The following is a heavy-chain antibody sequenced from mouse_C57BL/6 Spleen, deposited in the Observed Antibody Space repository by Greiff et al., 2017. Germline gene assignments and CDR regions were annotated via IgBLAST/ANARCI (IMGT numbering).Heavy chain of an antibody. J-gene: IGHJ1*03. CDR1: GYTFTSYW. V-gene: IGHV1-69*01. Sequence: QVQLQQPGAELVMPGASVKLSCKASGYTFTSYWMHWVKQRPGQGLEWIGEIDPSDSYTNYNQTFKGKSTLTVDKSSSTAYMQLSSLTSEDSAVYYCARLYGSSYYWYFDVWGTGTTVTVSS. D-gene: IGHD1-1*01. CDR2: IDPSDSYT. CDR3: ARLYGSSYYWYFDV.